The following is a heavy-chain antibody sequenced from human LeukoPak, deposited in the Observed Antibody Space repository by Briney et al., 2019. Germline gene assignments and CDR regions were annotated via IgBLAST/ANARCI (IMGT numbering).Heavy chain of an antibody. CDR1: GFTFSSYA. CDR3: AKDPYDFWSGIYGMDV. Sequence: GGSLRLSCAASGFTFSSYAMSWVRQAPGKGLEWVSAISGSGGSRYYADSVKGRFTISRDNSKNTLYLQMNSLRAEDTAVYYCAKDPYDFWSGIYGMDVWGQGTTVTVSS. V-gene: IGHV3-23*01. CDR2: ISGSGGSR. D-gene: IGHD3-3*01. J-gene: IGHJ6*02.